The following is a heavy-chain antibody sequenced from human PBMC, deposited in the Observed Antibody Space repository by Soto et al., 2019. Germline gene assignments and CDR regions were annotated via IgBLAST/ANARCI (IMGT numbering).Heavy chain of an antibody. CDR3: ARPSYSSGWYFDS. CDR1: XFTFSTYD. Sequence: GGSLRLSCAASXFTFSTYDMSWVRQAPGKGLEWVAYISNGGSAMYYADSVKGRFTISRDNAKNSLYLQVNSLRDEDSAVYYCARPSYSSGWYFDSWGQGTLVTVSS. V-gene: IGHV3-48*02. J-gene: IGHJ4*02. CDR2: ISNGGSAM. D-gene: IGHD6-19*01.